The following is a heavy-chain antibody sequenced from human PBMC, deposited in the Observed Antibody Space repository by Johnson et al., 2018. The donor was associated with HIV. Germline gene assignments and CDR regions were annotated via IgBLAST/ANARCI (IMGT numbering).Heavy chain of an antibody. D-gene: IGHD3-22*01. CDR1: GFTFSSYA. Sequence: VQLVESGGVVVQPGGSLRLSCAASGFTFSSYAMHWVRQAPGKGLEWVAVISYDGSNKYYADSVKGRFTISRDNSKKTLYLQMNSLRAEDTALYYCAKETRDSRSAFDIWGQGTMVTVSS. CDR2: ISYDGSNK. J-gene: IGHJ3*02. CDR3: AKETRDSRSAFDI. V-gene: IGHV3-30-3*01.